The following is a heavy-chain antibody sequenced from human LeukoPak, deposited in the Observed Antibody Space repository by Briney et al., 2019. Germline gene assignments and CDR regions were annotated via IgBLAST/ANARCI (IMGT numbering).Heavy chain of an antibody. CDR1: GGSISRYY. Sequence: PSETLSLTCTVSGGSISRYYWSWIRKPPGKGLEWIGYIYYSGSTNYNPSLKSRVSISVETSKNKFSLKLSSVTAADTAVYYCARLMPADGYKDAFDIWGQGTMVTVSS. D-gene: IGHD5-24*01. CDR3: ARLMPADGYKDAFDI. V-gene: IGHV4-59*08. J-gene: IGHJ3*02. CDR2: IYYSGST.